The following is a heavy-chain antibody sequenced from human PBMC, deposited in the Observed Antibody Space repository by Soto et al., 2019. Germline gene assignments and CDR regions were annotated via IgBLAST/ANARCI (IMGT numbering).Heavy chain of an antibody. J-gene: IGHJ4*02. CDR1: GFTFSSHS. D-gene: IGHD5-18*01. V-gene: IGHV3-48*02. Sequence: PGGSLRLSCAASGFTFSSHSINWVRQAPGEGLEWVSYISGSGATKYYADSVKGRFTISRDNARNSLYLQMSSLSDENTAVYYCARAIRGFSYVVDYWSQGTLVT. CDR2: ISGSGATK. CDR3: ARAIRGFSYVVDY.